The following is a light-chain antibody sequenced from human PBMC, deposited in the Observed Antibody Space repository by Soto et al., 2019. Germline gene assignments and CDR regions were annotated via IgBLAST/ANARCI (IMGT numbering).Light chain of an antibody. V-gene: IGLV1-51*02. CDR2: ENN. CDR1: SSNNGNNY. Sequence: QSVLTQPPSVSSAPGQKVTISCSGSSSNNGNNYVSWYQQLPGTAPKLLIYENNKRPSGIPDRFSGSKSGTSATLGITGLQTGDEADYYCGTWDSSLSAGDVFGTGTKVTVL. J-gene: IGLJ1*01. CDR3: GTWDSSLSAGDV.